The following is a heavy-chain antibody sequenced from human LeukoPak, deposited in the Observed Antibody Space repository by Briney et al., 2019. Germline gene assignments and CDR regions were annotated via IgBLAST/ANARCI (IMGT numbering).Heavy chain of an antibody. CDR3: ARRRAGVQRPPNYYGSGSYHSPSLYYYYGMDV. V-gene: IGHV4-31*03. J-gene: IGHJ6*04. CDR1: GGSISSGGYY. CDR2: IYYSGST. D-gene: IGHD3-10*01. Sequence: SETLSHTCTVSGGSISSGGYYWSWIRQHPGKGLEWIGYIYYSGSTYYNPSLKSRFAISVDTSKNQFSLRLSSVTAADTAVYYCARRRAGVQRPPNYYGSGSYHSPSLYYYYGMDVWGKGTTVTVSS.